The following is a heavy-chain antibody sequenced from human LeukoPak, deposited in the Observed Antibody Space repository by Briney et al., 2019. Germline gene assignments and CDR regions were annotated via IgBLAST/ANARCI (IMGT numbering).Heavy chain of an antibody. CDR1: GFTFSSYS. Sequence: PGGSLRLSCAASGFTFSSYSMNWVRQAPGKGLEWVSSISSSSSYIYYADSVKGRFTISRDSAKNSLYLQMNSLRAEDTAVYYCARDSPARRDGDYEDFDYWGQGTLVTVSS. CDR3: ARDSPARRDGDYEDFDY. CDR2: ISSSSSYI. D-gene: IGHD4-17*01. J-gene: IGHJ4*02. V-gene: IGHV3-21*01.